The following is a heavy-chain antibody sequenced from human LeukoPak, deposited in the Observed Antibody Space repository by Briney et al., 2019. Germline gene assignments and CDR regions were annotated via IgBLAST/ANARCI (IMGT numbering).Heavy chain of an antibody. CDR1: GGSISSYY. V-gene: IGHV4-59*12. Sequence: SETLSLTCTVSGGSISSYYWSWIRQPPGKGLEWIGYIYYSGSTNYNPSLKSRVTISVDTSKNQFSLKLSSVTAADTAVYYCAREIGGYYYYYYMDVWGKGTTVSVSS. CDR3: AREIGGYYYYYYMDV. CDR2: IYYSGST. D-gene: IGHD4-23*01. J-gene: IGHJ6*03.